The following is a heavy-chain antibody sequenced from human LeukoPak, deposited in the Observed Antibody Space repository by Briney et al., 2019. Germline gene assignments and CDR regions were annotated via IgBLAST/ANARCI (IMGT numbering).Heavy chain of an antibody. D-gene: IGHD2/OR15-2a*01. J-gene: IGHJ4*02. Sequence: PGGSPRLSCAASGFTFSSYWMSWVRQAPGKGLEWVANIKQDGSEKNYVDSVKGRFTISRDNAKNSLYLQMNSLRAEDTAVYYCARGGIWSPYYFDYWGQGTLVTVSS. CDR1: GFTFSSYW. V-gene: IGHV3-7*01. CDR3: ARGGIWSPYYFDY. CDR2: IKQDGSEK.